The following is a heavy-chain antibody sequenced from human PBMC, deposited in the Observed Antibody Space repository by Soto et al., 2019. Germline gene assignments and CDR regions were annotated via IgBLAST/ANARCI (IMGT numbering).Heavy chain of an antibody. CDR1: GFTFSSYG. V-gene: IGHV3-30*03. D-gene: IGHD2-21*02. J-gene: IGHJ4*02. CDR3: ATAMVTPSGIDY. CDR2: ISYDGSNK. Sequence: GWSLRLSCAASGFTFSSYGMHWVRQAPGKGLEWVAVISYDGSNKYYADSVKGRFTISRDNSKNTLYLQMNSLRAEDTAVYYCATAMVTPSGIDYWGQGTLVTVSS.